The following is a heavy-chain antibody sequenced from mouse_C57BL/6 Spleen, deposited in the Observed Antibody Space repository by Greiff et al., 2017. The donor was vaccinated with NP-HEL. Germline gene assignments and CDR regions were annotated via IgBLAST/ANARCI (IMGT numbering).Heavy chain of an antibody. V-gene: IGHV1-81*01. CDR2: IYPRSGNT. D-gene: IGHD1-1*01. Sequence: VKLQQSGAELARPGASVKLSCKASGYTFTSYGISWVKQRTGQGLEWIGEIYPRSGNTYYNEKFKGKATLTADKSSSTAYMELRSLTSEDSAVYFCAFITTAGGFAYWGQGTLVTVSA. J-gene: IGHJ3*01. CDR1: GYTFTSYG. CDR3: AFITTAGGFAY.